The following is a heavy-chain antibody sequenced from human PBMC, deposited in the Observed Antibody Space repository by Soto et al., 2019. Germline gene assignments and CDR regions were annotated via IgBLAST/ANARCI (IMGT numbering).Heavy chain of an antibody. D-gene: IGHD2-2*01. CDR3: ARASRVVPAAPFDP. J-gene: IGHJ5*02. CDR2: INPSGGST. Sequence: ASVKVSCKASGYTFTSYYMHWVRQAPGQGLEWMGIINPSGGSTSYAQKLQGRVTMTTDTSTSTAYMELRSLRSDDTAVYYCARASRVVPAAPFDPWGQGTLVTVSS. V-gene: IGHV1-46*01. CDR1: GYTFTSYY.